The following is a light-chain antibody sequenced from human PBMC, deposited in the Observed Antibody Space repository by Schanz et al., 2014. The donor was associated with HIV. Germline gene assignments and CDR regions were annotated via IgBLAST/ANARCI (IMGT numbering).Light chain of an antibody. Sequence: EVVMTQSPATLSLSPGERATLSCRVSETINSRYLAWYQQKSGQAPRLLIYGASTRATGVPARFSGSGSGTDFTLTISSLQPEDFASYYCQQSYSTPSITFGQGTRLEIK. J-gene: IGKJ5*01. V-gene: IGKV3D-7*01. CDR1: ETINSRY. CDR2: GAS. CDR3: QQSYSTPSIT.